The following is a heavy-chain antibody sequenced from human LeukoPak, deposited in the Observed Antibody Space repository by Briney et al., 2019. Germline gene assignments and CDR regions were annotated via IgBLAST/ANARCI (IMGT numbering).Heavy chain of an antibody. V-gene: IGHV1-8*01. Sequence: GASVKVSCKASGYTFTSYDINWVRQATGQGVEWMGWMNPNSGNIGYAQKFQGRVTMTRNTSISTAYMELSSLRSEDTAVYYCARGPLGGAGYYYYGMDVWGQGTTVTVSS. J-gene: IGHJ6*02. CDR3: ARGPLGGAGYYYYGMDV. CDR1: GYTFTSYD. CDR2: MNPNSGNI.